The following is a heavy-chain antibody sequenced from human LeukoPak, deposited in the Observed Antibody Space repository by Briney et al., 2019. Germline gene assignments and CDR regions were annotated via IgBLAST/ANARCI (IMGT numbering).Heavy chain of an antibody. CDR3: ARHIREVWFGELANYFDY. CDR1: VGSISSSSYY. V-gene: IGHV4-39*01. CDR2: IYYSGST. J-gene: IGHJ4*02. D-gene: IGHD3-10*01. Sequence: SETLSLTCTVSVGSISSSSYYWGWIRQPPGKGLEWIGSIYYSGSTYYNPSLKSRVTISVDTSKNQFSLKLSSVTAADMAVYYCARHIREVWFGELANYFDYWGQGTLVTVSS.